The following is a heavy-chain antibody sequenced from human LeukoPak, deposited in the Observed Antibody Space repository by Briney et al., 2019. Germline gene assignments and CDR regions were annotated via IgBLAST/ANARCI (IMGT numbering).Heavy chain of an antibody. J-gene: IGHJ3*02. V-gene: IGHV4-39*07. CDR1: GGSISSSSYY. CDR3: ARDTFPRAFDI. CDR2: IYYSGST. Sequence: SETLSLTCTVSGGSISSSSYYWGWIRQPPGKGLEWIGSIYYSGSTYYNPSLKSRVTISVDTSKNQFSLKLSSVTAADTAVYYCARDTFPRAFDIWGQGTMVTVSS. D-gene: IGHD2-21*01.